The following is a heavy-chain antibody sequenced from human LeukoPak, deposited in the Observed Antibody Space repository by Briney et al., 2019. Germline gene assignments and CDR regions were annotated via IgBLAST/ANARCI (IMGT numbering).Heavy chain of an antibody. J-gene: IGHJ6*03. CDR3: ARDQGEWGYSYGRRGGFYYYYYMDV. V-gene: IGHV3-53*01. CDR2: IYTGSNT. Sequence: GGSLRLSCAASEFTVSSNYMRWVRQAPGKGLEWVSIIYTGSNTYYAESVKGRFTISRDNSKNTLYLQMNSLRAKDTAVYYCARDQGEWGYSYGRRGGFYYYYYMDVWGKGTTVTISS. CDR1: EFTVSSNY. D-gene: IGHD5-18*01.